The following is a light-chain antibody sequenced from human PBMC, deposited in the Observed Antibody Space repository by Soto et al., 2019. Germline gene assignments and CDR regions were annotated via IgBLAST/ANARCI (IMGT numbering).Light chain of an antibody. Sequence: TLSLSPGERATLSCRASQSVRSNFLSWYQQKPGQAPRLLIYGTSSRATGIPDRFSGSGSGTDFTLTISGLEPEDFAVYYCQQYSGSFLTFGGRTKVDIK. J-gene: IGKJ4*01. CDR3: QQYSGSFLT. V-gene: IGKV3-20*01. CDR2: GTS. CDR1: QSVRSNF.